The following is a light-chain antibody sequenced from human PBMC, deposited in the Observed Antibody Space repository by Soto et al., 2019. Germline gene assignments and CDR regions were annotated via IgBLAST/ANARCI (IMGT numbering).Light chain of an antibody. CDR2: DVS. CDR3: CSYTSSSTLGV. J-gene: IGLJ2*01. CDR1: SSDVGGYNY. Sequence: QSALTQPPSVSGSPGQSITISCTGTSSDVGGYNYVSWYQQHPGKAPKLMIYDVSNRPSGVSNRFSGSKSGNTASLTISGRQAEDEDDYYCCSYTSSSTLGVFGGGTKVTVL. V-gene: IGLV2-14*01.